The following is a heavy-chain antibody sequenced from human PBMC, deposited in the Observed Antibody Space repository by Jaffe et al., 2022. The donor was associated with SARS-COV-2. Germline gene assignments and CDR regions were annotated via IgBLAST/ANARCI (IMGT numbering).Heavy chain of an antibody. J-gene: IGHJ2*01. CDR1: GFIFSNYW. D-gene: IGHD2-2*01. CDR3: ARVGFCSDTSCNAAGWYFDL. Sequence: EVQLVESGGGLVQPGGSLRLSCAASGFIFSNYWMSWVRQAPGKGLEWVANINHDGNDKFYVDSVRGRFTISRDNAKNSLYLQMSSLRAEDTAVYYCARVGFCSDTSCNAAGWYFDLWGRGTLVTVSS. CDR2: INHDGNDK. V-gene: IGHV3-7*01.